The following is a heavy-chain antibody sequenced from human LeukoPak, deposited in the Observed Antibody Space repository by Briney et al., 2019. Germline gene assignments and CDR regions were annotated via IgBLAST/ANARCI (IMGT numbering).Heavy chain of an antibody. J-gene: IGHJ4*02. V-gene: IGHV3-23*01. Sequence: GGSLRLSGAASGFTFSSYAMSWVRQAPGKGLEWVSAISGSGGSTYYADSVKGRFTISRDNSKNTLYLQMNSLRAEDTAVYYCAKERYYYGSGSAFDYWGQGTLVTVSS. CDR1: GFTFSSYA. CDR3: AKERYYYGSGSAFDY. D-gene: IGHD3-10*01. CDR2: ISGSGGST.